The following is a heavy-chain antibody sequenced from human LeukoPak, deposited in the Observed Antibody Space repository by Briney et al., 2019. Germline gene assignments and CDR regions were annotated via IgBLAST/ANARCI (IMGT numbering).Heavy chain of an antibody. CDR1: SGSIFRSNW. Sequence: PSETLSLTCAVSSGSIFRSNWWSWVRQPPGQGLEWIGTINYSGSTYYNPSLKSRITISVDTSKNQFSLKLSSVTAADTAVYYCARHSGTFYYYYYMDVWGKGTTVTVSS. CDR2: INYSGST. V-gene: IGHV4-4*02. J-gene: IGHJ6*03. CDR3: ARHSGTFYYYYYMDV. D-gene: IGHD1-26*01.